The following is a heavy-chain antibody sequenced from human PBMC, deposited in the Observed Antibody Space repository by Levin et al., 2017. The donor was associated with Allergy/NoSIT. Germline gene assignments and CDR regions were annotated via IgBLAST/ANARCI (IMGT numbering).Heavy chain of an antibody. V-gene: IGHV3-48*03. D-gene: IGHD5-18*01. CDR3: VRENWGYIFDY. CDR2: ISNSDSTL. J-gene: IGHJ4*02. CDR1: GFPLSSYE. Sequence: LSLTCAASGFPLSSYEMSWVRQAPGKGLEWLSYISNSDSTLHYADSVKGRFTISRDNARNSVYLQMNSLRAEDTAAYYCVRENWGYIFDYWGLGALVTVSS.